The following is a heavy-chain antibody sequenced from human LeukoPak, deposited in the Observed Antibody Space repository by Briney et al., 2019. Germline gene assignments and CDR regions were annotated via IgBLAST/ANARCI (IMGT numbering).Heavy chain of an antibody. D-gene: IGHD6-19*01. CDR2: IKKDGSEK. J-gene: IGHJ4*02. CDR3: AGGSGWLIDY. Sequence: GGSLRLSCAASGFTFSGFWMSWVRQAPGKGLQWVANIKKDGSEKYYVDSVKGRFTISRDNAKNLVYLQMNSLRAEDTAVYYCAGGSGWLIDYWGQGTLVTVSS. V-gene: IGHV3-7*04. CDR1: GFTFSGFW.